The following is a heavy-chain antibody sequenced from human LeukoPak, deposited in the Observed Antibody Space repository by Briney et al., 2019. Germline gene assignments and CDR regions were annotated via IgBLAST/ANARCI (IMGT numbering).Heavy chain of an antibody. Sequence: ASVKVSCKVSGDTVTGFSIHWVRHAPGHGLEWMGGFDPEDGARIFAQKFQGRVTMTEDTSADTAYMDLSSLRSEDTDVYYCATGYTYDYSLYWGQGTLVTVSS. CDR1: GDTVTGFS. CDR2: FDPEDGAR. D-gene: IGHD5-18*01. J-gene: IGHJ4*02. CDR3: ATGYTYDYSLY. V-gene: IGHV1-24*01.